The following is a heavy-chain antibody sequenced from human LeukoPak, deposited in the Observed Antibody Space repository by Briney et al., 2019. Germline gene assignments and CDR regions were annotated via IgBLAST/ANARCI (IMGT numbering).Heavy chain of an antibody. Sequence: PGGSLRLSCAASGFTFSSYGMHWVRQAPGKGLEWVAVISYDGSNKYYADSVKGRFTISRDNSKNTLYLQMNSLRTDDKAVYYCPNSPSAWGQQLLLDYWGQGTLVTVSS. CDR1: GFTFSSYG. D-gene: IGHD6-13*01. V-gene: IGHV3-30*18. CDR2: ISYDGSNK. J-gene: IGHJ4*02. CDR3: PNSPSAWGQQLLLDY.